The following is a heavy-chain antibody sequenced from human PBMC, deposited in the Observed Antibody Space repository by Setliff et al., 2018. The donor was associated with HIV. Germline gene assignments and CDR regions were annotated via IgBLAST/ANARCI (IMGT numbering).Heavy chain of an antibody. J-gene: IGHJ4*02. CDR1: GYTFTRNQ. Sequence: ASVKVSCKASGYTFTRNQIHWVRQAPGQALEWMGIINPSGGSASYAEKCQGRVTMTSDTSTNTVYMELRSLKAEETAVFYCARTRGESCTGGRCYEGFDYWGQGTLVTVTS. CDR2: INPSGGSA. CDR3: ARTRGESCTGGRCYEGFDY. D-gene: IGHD2-15*01. V-gene: IGHV1-46*01.